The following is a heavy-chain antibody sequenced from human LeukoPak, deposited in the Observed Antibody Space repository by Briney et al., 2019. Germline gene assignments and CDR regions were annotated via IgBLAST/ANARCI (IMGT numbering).Heavy chain of an antibody. V-gene: IGHV4-59*08. CDR3: ARANEGITMVRVHYGMDV. CDR1: GGSISSYY. Sequence: SETLSLTCTVSGGSISSYYWSWIRQPPGKGLEWIGYIYYSGSTNYNPSLKSRVTTSVDTSKNQFSLKLSSVTAADTAVYYCARANEGITMVRVHYGMDVWGQGTTVTVSS. CDR2: IYYSGST. J-gene: IGHJ6*02. D-gene: IGHD3-10*01.